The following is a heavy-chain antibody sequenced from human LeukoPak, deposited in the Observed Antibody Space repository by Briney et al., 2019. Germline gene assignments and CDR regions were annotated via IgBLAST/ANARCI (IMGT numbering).Heavy chain of an antibody. CDR3: ASIPYDSSGRGASWFDP. J-gene: IGHJ5*02. V-gene: IGHV1-69*01. Sequence: SVKVSCKASGGTFSSYAISWVRQAPGQGLEWMGGIIPIFGTANYAQKFQGRVTITADESTSTAYMELSSLRSEDTAVYYCASIPYDSSGRGASWFDPWGQGTLVTVSS. D-gene: IGHD3-22*01. CDR1: GGTFSSYA. CDR2: IIPIFGTA.